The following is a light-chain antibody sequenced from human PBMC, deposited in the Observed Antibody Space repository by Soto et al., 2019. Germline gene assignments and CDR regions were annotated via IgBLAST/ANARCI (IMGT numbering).Light chain of an antibody. V-gene: IGLV7-46*01. CDR3: LLSCNDARV. CDR1: TGAVTSIHW. CDR2: DTT. J-gene: IGLJ2*01. Sequence: QAVVTQEPSLTVSPVGTVTLTCGSNTGAVTSIHWPYWFQQRPGQAPTTLIYDTTIKHSSTPARFSGSLLGGKAALTFSGAQPEDEAEYYCLLSCNDARVFGGGTKVTVL.